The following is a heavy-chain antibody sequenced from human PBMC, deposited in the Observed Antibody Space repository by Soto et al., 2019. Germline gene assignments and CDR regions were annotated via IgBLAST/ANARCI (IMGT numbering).Heavy chain of an antibody. D-gene: IGHD3-10*01. V-gene: IGHV4-61*08. CDR3: ARGLIWFGELSHYYYGMDV. CDR1: GGSLSDGDYN. CDR2: IYYSGST. Sequence: SETLSLTCTVSGGSLSDGDYNWSWIRQPPGKGLEWIGYIYYSGSTNYNPSLKSRVTISVDTSKNQFSLKLSSVTAADTAVYYCARGLIWFGELSHYYYGMDVRGQGTTVTVSS. J-gene: IGHJ6*02.